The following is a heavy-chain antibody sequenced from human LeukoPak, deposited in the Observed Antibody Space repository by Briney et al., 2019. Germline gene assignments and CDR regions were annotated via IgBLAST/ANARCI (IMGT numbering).Heavy chain of an antibody. CDR1: GGSFSGYY. Sequence: SEXLSLTCAVYGGSFSGYYWSWIRQPPGKGLEWIGEINHSGSTNYNPSLKSRVTISVDTSKNQFSLKLSSVTAADTAVYYCARGRQRKDFLFDYWGQGTLVTVSS. V-gene: IGHV4-34*01. D-gene: IGHD2-15*01. J-gene: IGHJ4*02. CDR3: ARGRQRKDFLFDY. CDR2: INHSGST.